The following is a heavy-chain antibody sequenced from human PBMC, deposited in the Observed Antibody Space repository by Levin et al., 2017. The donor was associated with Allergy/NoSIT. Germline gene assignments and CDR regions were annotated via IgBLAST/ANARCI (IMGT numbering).Heavy chain of an antibody. J-gene: IGHJ4*02. D-gene: IGHD2-2*01. Sequence: SQTLSLTCVVSGDSIHNTKWWTWVRQPPGKGLEWIGHIYHTGTTNYNPSLNSRVTISIDKPKNQFSLNLSSVTAADTAVYYCARGGAISLDYWGLGTLVTVSS. CDR3: ARGGAISLDY. V-gene: IGHV4/OR15-8*01. CDR2: IYHTGTT. CDR1: GDSIHNTKW.